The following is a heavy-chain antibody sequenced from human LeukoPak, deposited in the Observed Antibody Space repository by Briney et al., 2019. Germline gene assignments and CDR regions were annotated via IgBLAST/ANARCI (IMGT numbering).Heavy chain of an antibody. D-gene: IGHD3-22*01. J-gene: IGHJ4*02. CDR1: GFTFSSYA. CDR2: ISGSGGST. Sequence: PGGSLRLSCAASGFTFSSYAMSWVRQAPGKGLEWVSAISGSGGSTYYPDSVKGRFTISRDNSKNTLYLQTNSLRAEDTAVYYCAKQQPYDSSGYSPSWGQGILVTVSS. CDR3: AKQQPYDSSGYSPS. V-gene: IGHV3-23*01.